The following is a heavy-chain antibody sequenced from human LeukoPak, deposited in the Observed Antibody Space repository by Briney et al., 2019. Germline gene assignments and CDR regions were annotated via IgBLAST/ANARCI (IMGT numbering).Heavy chain of an antibody. CDR2: IWYDGSNK. CDR3: SSRGYSGYDSEFDY. J-gene: IGHJ4*02. CDR1: EFTFSSYG. Sequence: GGSLRLSCVASEFTFSSYGMHWVRQAPGKGLEWVAVIWYDGSNKYYADSVKGRFTISRDNSKNTLYLQMNSLRAEDTAVYYCSSRGYSGYDSEFDYWGQGTLVTVSS. V-gene: IGHV3-33*01. D-gene: IGHD5-12*01.